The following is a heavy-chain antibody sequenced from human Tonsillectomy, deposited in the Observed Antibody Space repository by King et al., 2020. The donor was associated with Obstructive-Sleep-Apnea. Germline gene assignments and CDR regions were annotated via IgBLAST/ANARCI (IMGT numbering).Heavy chain of an antibody. Sequence: VQLQQWVAGLLKPSETLSLTGAVYGGSVSGYYWSWILQPPWKWLEWIGEINHSESTNYNPTHKSRVTISVDTSKNQFSLKLSSVTAADTAVYYCAILRSLDYWGQGTLVTVSS. CDR1: GGSVSGYY. J-gene: IGHJ4*02. CDR2: INHSEST. D-gene: IGHD4-17*01. V-gene: IGHV4-34*01. CDR3: AILRSLDY.